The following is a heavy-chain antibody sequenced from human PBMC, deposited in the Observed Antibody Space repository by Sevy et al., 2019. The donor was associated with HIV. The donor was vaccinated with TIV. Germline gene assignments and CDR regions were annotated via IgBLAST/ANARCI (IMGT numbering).Heavy chain of an antibody. CDR2: MNPSRGNT. D-gene: IGHD3-10*01. CDR3: ARRRGFGELLGLGY. V-gene: IGHV1-8*01. J-gene: IGHJ4*02. CDR1: GYTFTTYD. Sequence: ASVKVSCRTSGYTFTTYDINWVRQATGQGLEWMGWMNPSRGNTGSAQKFQGRLTMTRDTSTSTAYMELGSLESQDTAVYYGARRRGFGELLGLGYWGQGTLVTVSS.